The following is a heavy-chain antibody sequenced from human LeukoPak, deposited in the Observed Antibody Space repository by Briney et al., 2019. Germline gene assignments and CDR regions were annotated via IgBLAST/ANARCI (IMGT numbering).Heavy chain of an antibody. CDR3: ATRGSYGGPNLDY. V-gene: IGHV1-69*02. Sequence: SVKVSCKASGGTFSSYTISWVRQAPGQGLEWMGRFIPILGIANYAQKFQGRVTITADKSTSTAYMELSSLRSEDTAVYYCATRGSYGGPNLDYWGQGTLVTVSS. D-gene: IGHD4-23*01. CDR2: FIPILGIA. CDR1: GGTFSSYT. J-gene: IGHJ4*02.